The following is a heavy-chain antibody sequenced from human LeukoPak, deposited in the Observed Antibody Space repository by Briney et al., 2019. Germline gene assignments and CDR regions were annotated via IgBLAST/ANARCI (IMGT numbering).Heavy chain of an antibody. Sequence: SETLSLTCTVSGVSMSNYYWSWIRQPPGKGLEWIGYVYYSGSTNYNPSLKSRVTISVDTSKNQFSLKLSSVTAADTAVYYCARDPRSHSSSWYWYFDLWGRGTLVTVSS. D-gene: IGHD6-13*01. CDR3: ARDPRSHSSSWYWYFDL. J-gene: IGHJ2*01. CDR2: VYYSGST. CDR1: GVSMSNYY. V-gene: IGHV4-59*01.